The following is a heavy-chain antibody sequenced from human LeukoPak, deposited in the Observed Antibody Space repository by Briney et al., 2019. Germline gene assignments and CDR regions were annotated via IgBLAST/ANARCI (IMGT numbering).Heavy chain of an antibody. CDR1: GFSFGDYA. CDR3: TRTLPTILGVFWLSPSYYFAN. D-gene: IGHD3-3*01. J-gene: IGHJ4*02. CDR2: IRSKAYGGTT. Sequence: GGSLRLSCTAPGFSFGDYAMSWVRQAPGKGLEWVGFIRSKAYGGTTEYAASVKGRFTISRDDSKSIAYLQMNSLKTEDTAVYYCTRTLPTILGVFWLSPSYYFANWGRGPLVTVSS. V-gene: IGHV3-49*04.